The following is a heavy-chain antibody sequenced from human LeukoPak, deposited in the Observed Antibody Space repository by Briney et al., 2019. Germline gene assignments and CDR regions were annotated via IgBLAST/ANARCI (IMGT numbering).Heavy chain of an antibody. J-gene: IGHJ4*02. CDR1: GFTFSSYG. CDR3: AKRADGDGDLDY. V-gene: IGHV3-23*01. D-gene: IGHD4-17*01. CDR2: VGGRSGKT. Sequence: GGSLRLSCAASGFTFSSYGMHWVRQAPGKGLEWVSTVGGRSGKTYHADSVKGRFTISKDNSKNTLYLQMNSLRAEDTAVYYCAKRADGDGDLDYWGQGTLVTVSS.